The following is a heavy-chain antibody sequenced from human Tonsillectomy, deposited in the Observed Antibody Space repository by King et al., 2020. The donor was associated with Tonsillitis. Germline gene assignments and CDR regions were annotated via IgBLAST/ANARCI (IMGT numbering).Heavy chain of an antibody. CDR3: ARGEIIPAATLSLLDYYYMDV. Sequence: VQLVESGGGLVQPGGSLRLSCAASGFTFSSYWMSWVRQAPGKGLEWVANIKQDGSEKYYVDSVKGRFTISRDNAKNSLYLQMNSLRAEDTAVYYCARGEIIPAATLSLLDYYYMDVWGKGTTVTVSS. CDR2: IKQDGSEK. CDR1: GFTFSSYW. D-gene: IGHD2-2*01. V-gene: IGHV3-7*01. J-gene: IGHJ6*03.